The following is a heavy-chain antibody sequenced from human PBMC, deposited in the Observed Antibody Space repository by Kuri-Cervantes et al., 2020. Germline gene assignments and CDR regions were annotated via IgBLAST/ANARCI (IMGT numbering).Heavy chain of an antibody. CDR1: GYTFTSYA. CDR3: AREGWPGETPDY. V-gene: IGHV1-3*01. Sequence: ASVKVSCKASGYTFTSYAMHWVRQAPGQRLEWMGWINAGNGNTKYSQKFQGRVTITRDTSASTAYMKLRSLRSDDTAVYYCAREGWPGETPDYWGQGTLVTVSS. CDR2: INAGNGNT. J-gene: IGHJ4*02. D-gene: IGHD2-15*01.